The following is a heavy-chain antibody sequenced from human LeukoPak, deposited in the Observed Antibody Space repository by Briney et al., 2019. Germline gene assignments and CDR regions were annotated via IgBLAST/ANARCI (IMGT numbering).Heavy chain of an antibody. CDR2: INHSGTT. Sequence: PSETLSLTRAVYGGSLSGYYWRWIRQTPGKGLEWIGEINHSGTTNYNPSLKSRVTISVDTSKNQFSLELSSVTAADTAVYYCARGYPDSSGYYYGSWFDPWGQGTLVTVSS. CDR1: GGSLSGYY. J-gene: IGHJ5*02. CDR3: ARGYPDSSGYYYGSWFDP. V-gene: IGHV4-34*01. D-gene: IGHD3-22*01.